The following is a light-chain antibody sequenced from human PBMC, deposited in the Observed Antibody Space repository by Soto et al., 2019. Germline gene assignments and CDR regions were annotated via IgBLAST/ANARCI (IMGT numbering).Light chain of an antibody. CDR2: EVS. V-gene: IGLV2-14*01. J-gene: IGLJ1*01. CDR1: NSDVGIYDF. CDR3: ISCTIDDVRYV. Sequence: QSVLTQPASVSGTPGQSITISCTGSNSDVGIYDFVSWYQHHPGRAPKLIVSEVSHRPSGVSNRFSGSKSGNTASLTISGLPSQDEADYYCISCTIDDVRYVLGTGNKVTVL.